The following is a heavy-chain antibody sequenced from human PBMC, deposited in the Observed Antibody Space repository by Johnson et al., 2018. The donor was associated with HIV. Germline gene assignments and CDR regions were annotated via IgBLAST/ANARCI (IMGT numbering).Heavy chain of an antibody. CDR2: IRYDGSNK. D-gene: IGHD1-26*01. CDR1: QFTFSSYG. V-gene: IGHV3-30*02. CDR3: ARVEWELGAFDI. Sequence: QVQLVESGGGLAKPAWSPRLSCAASQFTFSSYGMHWVRQAPGKGLEWVAFIRYDGSNKYYADSVKGRFTISRDNSKNTLYLQMNGLRSEDTAVYYCARVEWELGAFDIWGQGTMVTVSS. J-gene: IGHJ3*02.